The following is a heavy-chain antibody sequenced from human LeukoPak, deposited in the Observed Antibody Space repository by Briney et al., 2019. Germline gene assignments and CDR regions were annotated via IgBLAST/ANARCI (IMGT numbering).Heavy chain of an antibody. V-gene: IGHV3-30*02. CDR2: IRYDGGNK. Sequence: GGSLRLSCAASGFTFSSYGMHWVRQAPGKGLEWVAFIRYDGGNKYYADSVKGRFTISRDNSKNTLYLQMNSLRAEDTAVYYCAKDLTYYYDSSGDDAFDIWGQGTMVTVSS. J-gene: IGHJ3*02. CDR3: AKDLTYYYDSSGDDAFDI. CDR1: GFTFSSYG. D-gene: IGHD3-22*01.